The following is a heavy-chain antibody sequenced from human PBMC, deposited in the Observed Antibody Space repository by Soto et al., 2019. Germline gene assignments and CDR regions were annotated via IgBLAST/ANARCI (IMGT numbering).Heavy chain of an antibody. D-gene: IGHD3-16*01. CDR2: ISYDGSNK. Sequence: LRLSCAASGFTFSSYAMHWVRQAPGKGLEWVAVISYDGSNKYYADSVKGRFTISRDNSKNTLYLQMNSLRAEDTAVYYCARDNRGGLGYYYYGMDVWGQGTTVTVSS. CDR3: ARDNRGGLGYYYYGMDV. CDR1: GFTFSSYA. V-gene: IGHV3-30-3*01. J-gene: IGHJ6*02.